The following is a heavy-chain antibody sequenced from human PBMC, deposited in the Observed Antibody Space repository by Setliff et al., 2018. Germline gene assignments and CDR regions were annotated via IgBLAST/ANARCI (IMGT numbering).Heavy chain of an antibody. V-gene: IGHV3-48*03. D-gene: IGHD3-10*01. CDR2: ISTTGSTE. CDR1: GFIFSGYE. CDR3: ARGLSGPGY. Sequence: GGSLRLSCVASGFIFSGYEMNWVREAPGKGLEWISYISTTGSTENYADSVKGRFTVSRDNAENSLYLQMNRLRAEDTAVYYCARGLSGPGYWGQGTLVTVSS. J-gene: IGHJ4*02.